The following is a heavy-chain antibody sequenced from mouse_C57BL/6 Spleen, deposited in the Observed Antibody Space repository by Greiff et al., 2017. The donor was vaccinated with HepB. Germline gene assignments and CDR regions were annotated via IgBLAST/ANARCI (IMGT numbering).Heavy chain of an antibody. CDR1: GYAFSSYW. Sequence: VQLQQSGAELVKPGASVKISCKASGYAFSSYWMNWVKQRPGKGLEWIGQIYPGDGDTNYNGKFKGKATLTADKSSSTAYMQLSSLTSEDSAVYFWARDRSGYGWFAYWGQGTLVTVSA. D-gene: IGHD3-2*02. J-gene: IGHJ3*01. V-gene: IGHV1-80*01. CDR3: ARDRSGYGWFAY. CDR2: IYPGDGDT.